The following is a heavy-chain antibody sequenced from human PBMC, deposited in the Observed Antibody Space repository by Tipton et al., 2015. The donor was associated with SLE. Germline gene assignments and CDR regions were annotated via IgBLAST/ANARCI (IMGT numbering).Heavy chain of an antibody. J-gene: IGHJ5*02. Sequence: GLVKPSETLSLTCTVSGDSIGSYYWSWIRQPPGKGLEWIGNIYYSGNTNYNPSLKNRVTISLDTSKNQFSLKLSSVTAADTAIYYCARGSLTVVQGIKETKTRRYKWFDPWGQGTLVTVSS. V-gene: IGHV4-59*01. D-gene: IGHD3-10*01. CDR3: ARGSLTVVQGIKETKTRRYKWFDP. CDR2: IYYSGNT. CDR1: GDSIGSYY.